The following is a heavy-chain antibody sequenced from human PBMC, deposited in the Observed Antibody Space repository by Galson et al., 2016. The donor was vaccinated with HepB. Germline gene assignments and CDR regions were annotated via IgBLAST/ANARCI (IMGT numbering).Heavy chain of an antibody. D-gene: IGHD2-15*01. CDR2: TYYRSKWYN. CDR3: AREPGHCTGNSCYSGGMDV. V-gene: IGHV6-1*01. CDR1: GDSVSSDTAA. J-gene: IGHJ6*02. Sequence: CAISGDSVSSDTAAWNWIRQSPSRGLEWLGRTYYRSKWYNDYAVSVKSRRTINPDTTKNQFSLQLSSLTPEDTAVDYCAREPGHCTGNSCYSGGMDVWGQGTTVTVSS.